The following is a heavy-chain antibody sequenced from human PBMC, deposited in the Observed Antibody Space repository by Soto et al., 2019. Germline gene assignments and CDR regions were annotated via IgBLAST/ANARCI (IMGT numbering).Heavy chain of an antibody. J-gene: IGHJ6*02. Sequence: QVQLVQSGAEVKKPGASVKVSCKASGYTFTSYGISWVRQAPGQGLEWMGWISAYNGNTNYAQKLQGRVTMTTDTSTSTAYMELRSLRSDDTAVYYCASSPGDYYGSGSYYSWGRAYYYYGMDVWGQGTTVTVSS. D-gene: IGHD3-10*01. CDR3: ASSPGDYYGSGSYYSWGRAYYYYGMDV. CDR1: GYTFTSYG. CDR2: ISAYNGNT. V-gene: IGHV1-18*01.